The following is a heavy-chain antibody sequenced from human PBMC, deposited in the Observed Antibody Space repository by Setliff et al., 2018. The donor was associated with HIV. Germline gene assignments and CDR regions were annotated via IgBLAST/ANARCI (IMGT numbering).Heavy chain of an antibody. Sequence: GASVKVSCKASGGTFNTYAMNWVRQAPGQGLEWMGHIIPIFNIANYAQKFQDRITITADESTSTAYIELSSLRSEDTAVYYCASPHGYCPDGSCSLVGAFDFWGQGTMVTVSS. D-gene: IGHD2-8*01. J-gene: IGHJ3*01. CDR2: IIPIFNIA. V-gene: IGHV1-69*13. CDR3: ASPHGYCPDGSCSLVGAFDF. CDR1: GGTFNTYA.